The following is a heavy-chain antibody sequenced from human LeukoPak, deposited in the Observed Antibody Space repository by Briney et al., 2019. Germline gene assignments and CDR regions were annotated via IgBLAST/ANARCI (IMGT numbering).Heavy chain of an antibody. CDR1: GGSFSGYY. Sequence: SPSETLSLTCAVYGGSFSGYYWSWIRQPPGKGLEWIGEINHSGSTNYNPSLKSRVTISVDTSKNQFSLKLSSVTAADTAVYYCARRMGLRGRIDYWGQGTLVTVSS. V-gene: IGHV4-34*01. D-gene: IGHD3-16*01. CDR3: ARRMGLRGRIDY. CDR2: INHSGST. J-gene: IGHJ4*02.